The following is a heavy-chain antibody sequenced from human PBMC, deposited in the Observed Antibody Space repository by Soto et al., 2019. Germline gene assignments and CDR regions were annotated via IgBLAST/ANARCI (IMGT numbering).Heavy chain of an antibody. CDR2: IYHSGST. Sequence: QVQLQESGPGLVKPSGTLSLTCAVSGGSISSSRWWSWVRQPPGKGLEWIGEIYHSGSTNYSPSLKSRVTISLAKSKNQFSLRLNFVTAADTAVYYCAREDKFGGDTSCYDWFDPWGQGTLVTVSS. V-gene: IGHV4-4*02. D-gene: IGHD2-2*01. CDR1: GGSISSSRW. CDR3: AREDKFGGDTSCYDWFDP. J-gene: IGHJ5*02.